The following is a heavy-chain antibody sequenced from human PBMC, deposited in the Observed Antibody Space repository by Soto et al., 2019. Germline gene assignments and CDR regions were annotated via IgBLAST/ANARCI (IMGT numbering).Heavy chain of an antibody. CDR2: IKQDGSEK. J-gene: IGHJ4*02. CDR3: AGGTGWLIDH. Sequence: GGSLRLSCAASGFTFSTYWMNWVRQAPGKGLEWVANIKQDGSEKYYVASVKGRFTISRDNAENSLYLQMNSPRVEDTAVYYCAGGTGWLIDHWGQGTLVTV. D-gene: IGHD5-12*01. CDR1: GFTFSTYW. V-gene: IGHV3-7*03.